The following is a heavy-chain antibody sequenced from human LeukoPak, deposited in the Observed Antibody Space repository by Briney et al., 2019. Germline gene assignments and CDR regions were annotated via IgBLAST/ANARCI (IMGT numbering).Heavy chain of an antibody. V-gene: IGHV3-23*01. J-gene: IGHJ4*02. Sequence: GGSLRPSCAASGFTFSSYAMSWVRQAPGKGLEWVSAISGSGGSTYYADSVKGRFTISRDNSKNTLYLQMNSLRAEDTAVYYCAKESWDSSGYYYRGLGFDYWGQGTLVTVSS. CDR3: AKESWDSSGYYYRGLGFDY. CDR1: GFTFSSYA. CDR2: ISGSGGST. D-gene: IGHD3-22*01.